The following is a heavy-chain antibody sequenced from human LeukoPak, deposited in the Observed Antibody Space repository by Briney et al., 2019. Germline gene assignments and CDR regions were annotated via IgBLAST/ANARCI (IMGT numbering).Heavy chain of an antibody. J-gene: IGHJ4*02. CDR3: ARALGYCSGGSCPIYY. CDR2: ISSSSYI. V-gene: IGHV3-21*01. D-gene: IGHD2-15*01. CDR1: GFTFSSYS. Sequence: GGSLRLSCAASGFTFSSYSMNWVRQAPGKGLEWVSSISSSSYIYYADSVKGRFTISRDNAKNSLYLQMNSLRAEDTAVYYCARALGYCSGGSCPIYYWGQGTLVTVSS.